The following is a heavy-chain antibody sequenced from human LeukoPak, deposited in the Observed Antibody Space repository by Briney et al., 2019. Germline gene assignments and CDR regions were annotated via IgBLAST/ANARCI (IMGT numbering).Heavy chain of an antibody. J-gene: IGHJ6*03. CDR1: GFTFSSYW. CDR3: ARVRRSSTSRDYYYYYMDV. Sequence: PGGSLRLSCAASGFTFSSYWMNWVRQAPGKGLEWVANIKQDGSEKYYVDSVKGRFSISRDNAKNSLYLQMNSLRAEDTAVYYCARVRRSSTSRDYYYYYMDVWGKGTTVTVSS. D-gene: IGHD2-2*01. CDR2: IKQDGSEK. V-gene: IGHV3-7*01.